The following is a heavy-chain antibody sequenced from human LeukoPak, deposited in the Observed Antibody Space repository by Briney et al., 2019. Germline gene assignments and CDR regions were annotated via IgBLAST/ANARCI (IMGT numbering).Heavy chain of an antibody. CDR1: GFTFSDYY. CDR3: ARVGEGELGNWFDP. V-gene: IGHV3-53*01. CDR2: IYANGNT. Sequence: GGSLRLSCAASGFTFSDYYITWIRQAPGKGLEWVSVIYANGNTYYGDSMQGRLTISRDKSKNTVFLQMNSLRVEDTAMYYCARVGEGELGNWFDPWGQGALVTVSS. J-gene: IGHJ5*02. D-gene: IGHD3-10*01.